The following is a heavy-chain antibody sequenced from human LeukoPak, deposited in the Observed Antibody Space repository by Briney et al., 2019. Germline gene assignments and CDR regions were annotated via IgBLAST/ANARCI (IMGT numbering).Heavy chain of an antibody. V-gene: IGHV1-69*13. J-gene: IGHJ5*02. CDR1: GGTFSSYA. Sequence: GASVKVSCKASGGTFSSYAISWVRQAPGQGLEWMGGIIPIFGTANYAQKFQGRVTITADESTSTAYMELSSLRSEDTAVYYCARVPHYYDSSGDNWFDPWGQGTLVTVSS. CDR2: IIPIFGTA. D-gene: IGHD3-22*01. CDR3: ARVPHYYDSSGDNWFDP.